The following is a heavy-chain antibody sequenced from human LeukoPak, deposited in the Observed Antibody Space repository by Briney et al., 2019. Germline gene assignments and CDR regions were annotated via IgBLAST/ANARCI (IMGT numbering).Heavy chain of an antibody. CDR3: AREELRWARPGDY. D-gene: IGHD4-23*01. V-gene: IGHV1-18*04. J-gene: IGHJ4*02. Sequence: ASVKVSCKASGYILTDYYMHWVRQAPGQGLEWMGWISAYNGNTNYAQKLQGRVTMTTDTSTSTAYMELRSLRSDDTAVYYCAREELRWARPGDYWGQGTLVTVSS. CDR1: GYILTDYY. CDR2: ISAYNGNT.